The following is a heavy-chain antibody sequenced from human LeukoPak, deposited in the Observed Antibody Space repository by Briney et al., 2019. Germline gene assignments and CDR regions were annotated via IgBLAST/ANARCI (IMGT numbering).Heavy chain of an antibody. CDR2: ISSSSSYI. Sequence: GGSLRLSCAASGFTFSSYSMNWVRQAPGKGLEWVSSISSSSSYIYYADSVKGRFTISRDNAKNSLYLQMNSLRAEDTAVYYCARPREGIVVVPADPFDYWGQGTLVTVSS. J-gene: IGHJ4*02. V-gene: IGHV3-21*01. CDR1: GFTFSSYS. D-gene: IGHD2-2*01. CDR3: ARPREGIVVVPADPFDY.